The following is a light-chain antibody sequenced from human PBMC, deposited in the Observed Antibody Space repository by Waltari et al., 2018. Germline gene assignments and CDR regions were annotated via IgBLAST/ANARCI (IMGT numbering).Light chain of an antibody. CDR1: QSVLYSSNKKNH. V-gene: IGKV4-1*01. J-gene: IGKJ1*01. CDR2: WAS. Sequence: DIVMTQSPDSLAVSLGERATINCKTSQSVLYSSNKKNHLAWYQQKPGQPPKLLIHWASTRESGVPDRFSGSGSGTDFTLTICSLQAEDVAVYYCQQYYSTPWTFGQGTKVEIK. CDR3: QQYYSTPWT.